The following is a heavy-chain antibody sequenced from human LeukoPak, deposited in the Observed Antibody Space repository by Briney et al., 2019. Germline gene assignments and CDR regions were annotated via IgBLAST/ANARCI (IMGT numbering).Heavy chain of an antibody. D-gene: IGHD6-13*01. Sequence: GGSLRLSCAASGFTFSSYEMNWVRQAPGKGLEWISYISSCGSTMYYADSVKGRFTISRDNAKNSLYLQMNSLRAEDTAIYYCASSSWYVLDYWGQGTLVTVSS. V-gene: IGHV3-48*03. CDR1: GFTFSSYE. CDR3: ASSSWYVLDY. CDR2: ISSCGSTM. J-gene: IGHJ4*02.